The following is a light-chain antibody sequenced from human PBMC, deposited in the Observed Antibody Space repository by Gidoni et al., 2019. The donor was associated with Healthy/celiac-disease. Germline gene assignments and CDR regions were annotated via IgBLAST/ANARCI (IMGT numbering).Light chain of an antibody. Sequence: DIQMTQSPSSLSASVGDRVTITCRASQSISSYLNWYQQKPGKAPKLLIYAASRLQSGVPSRFSGSGSGTEFTITISSLQPEDFATYYCQQSYSTPYTFXQXTKLXIK. V-gene: IGKV1-39*01. CDR3: QQSYSTPYT. J-gene: IGKJ2*01. CDR1: QSISSY. CDR2: AAS.